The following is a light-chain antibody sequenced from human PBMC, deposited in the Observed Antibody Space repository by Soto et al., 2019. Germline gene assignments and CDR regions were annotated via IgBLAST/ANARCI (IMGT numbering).Light chain of an antibody. CDR2: GAS. J-gene: IGKJ1*01. Sequence: EIVLTQSPGTLSLSPGERATLSCRASQSVSSSYLAWYQQKPGQAPRLLIYGASSRATGIPDRFSGSGSGTDFTLIISRLEPEDFEVSYCQQYGSSPWTFGQGTKVEIK. CDR3: QQYGSSPWT. V-gene: IGKV3-20*01. CDR1: QSVSSSY.